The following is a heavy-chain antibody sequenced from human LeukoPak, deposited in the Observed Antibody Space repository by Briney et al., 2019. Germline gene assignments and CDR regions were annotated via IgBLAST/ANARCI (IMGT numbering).Heavy chain of an antibody. Sequence: SETLSLTCTVSGGSISSYYWSRIRQPAGKGLEWIGRIYTSGSTNYNPSLKSRVSMSVDTSKNQFSLKLSSVTAADTAVYYCARDAAGGFGEYYFDYWGQGTLVTVSS. CDR2: IYTSGST. J-gene: IGHJ4*02. CDR3: ARDAAGGFGEYYFDY. CDR1: GGSISSYY. V-gene: IGHV4-4*07. D-gene: IGHD3-10*01.